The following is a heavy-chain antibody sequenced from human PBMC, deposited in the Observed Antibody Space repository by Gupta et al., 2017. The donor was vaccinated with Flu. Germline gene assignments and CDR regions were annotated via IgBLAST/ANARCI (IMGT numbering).Heavy chain of an antibody. CDR1: VYSISSGYS. Sequence: QVQLQDSGPGLVSPSETLSLACDVSVYSISSGYSWGWIRQPPGKGLERIASILHNEITYTNPSLRSRLSMSVDTSKNQFSLKLSSVTAADTAVYYCARGFNWKFDYWGQGILVTGSA. CDR3: ARGFNWKFDY. J-gene: IGHJ4*02. CDR2: ILHNEIT. D-gene: IGHD1-20*01. V-gene: IGHV4-38-2*01.